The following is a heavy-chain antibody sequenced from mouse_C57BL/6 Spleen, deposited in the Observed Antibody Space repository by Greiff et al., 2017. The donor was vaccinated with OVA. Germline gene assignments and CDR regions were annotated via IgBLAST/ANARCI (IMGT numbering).Heavy chain of an antibody. V-gene: IGHV1-80*01. D-gene: IGHD1-1*02. CDR3: ARWRDYSGNPYFDV. CDR2: IYPGDGDT. Sequence: VQLQQSGAELVKPGASVKISCKASGYAFSSYWMNWVKQRPGKGLEWIGQIYPGDGDTNYNGKFKGKATLTADKSSSTAYMQLSSLTSEDSAVYFCARWRDYSGNPYFDVWGTGTTVTVSS. CDR1: GYAFSSYW. J-gene: IGHJ1*03.